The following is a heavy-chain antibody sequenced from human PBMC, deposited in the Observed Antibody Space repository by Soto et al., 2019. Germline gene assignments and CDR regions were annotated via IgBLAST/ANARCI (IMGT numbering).Heavy chain of an antibody. D-gene: IGHD6-13*01. CDR3: ARRGEAAAGHEFDY. Sequence: QVQLQESGPGLVKPSETLSLTCTVSGGSIRSYYWSWIRQPPGKGLEWIGYIYYNGNTYYNPSLKSRVTIPLDTYNNKFSLKLSAVTAADTAVYYCARRGEAAAGHEFDYWGQGTLVTVSS. CDR2: IYYNGNT. CDR1: GGSIRSYY. V-gene: IGHV4-59*08. J-gene: IGHJ4*02.